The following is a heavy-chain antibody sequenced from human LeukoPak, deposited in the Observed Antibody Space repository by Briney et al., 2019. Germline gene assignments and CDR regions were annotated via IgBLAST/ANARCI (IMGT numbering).Heavy chain of an antibody. D-gene: IGHD3-9*01. CDR3: ARHPYDILTGYGYYYHYIDV. CDR2: ISGGGGTI. CDR1: GITFRSYA. Sequence: GGSLRLSCAAPGITFRSYATSWVRQAPGKGLEWVSGISGGGGTIYYADSVKGRFTISRDNSKETLYLQMNSLRAEDTAVYYCARHPYDILTGYGYYYHYIDVWGKGTTVTVSS. J-gene: IGHJ6*03. V-gene: IGHV3-23*01.